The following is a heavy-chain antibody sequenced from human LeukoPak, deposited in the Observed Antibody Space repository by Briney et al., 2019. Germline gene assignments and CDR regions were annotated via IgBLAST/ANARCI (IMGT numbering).Heavy chain of an antibody. CDR3: ARDEPNYYYMDV. J-gene: IGHJ6*03. Sequence: GGSLRLPCAASGFTFSSYGMNWVRQAPGKGLEWVSYISSSSSTIYYADSVKGRFTTSRDNAKNSLYLQMNSLRAEDTAVYYCARDEPNYYYMDVWGKGTTVTVSS. CDR1: GFTFSSYG. CDR2: ISSSSSTI. V-gene: IGHV3-48*04.